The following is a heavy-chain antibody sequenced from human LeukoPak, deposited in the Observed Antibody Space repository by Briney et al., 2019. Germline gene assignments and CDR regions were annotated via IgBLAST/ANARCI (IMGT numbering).Heavy chain of an antibody. D-gene: IGHD3-22*01. J-gene: IGHJ4*02. Sequence: PGGSLILSCAASGFTVSSNYMSWVRQAPGKGLEWVSVIYSGGSTYYADSVKGRFTISRDNSKNTLYLQMNSLRAEDTAVYYCARASYDSSGYRDYWGQGTLVTVSS. V-gene: IGHV3-53*01. CDR3: ARASYDSSGYRDY. CDR1: GFTVSSNY. CDR2: IYSGGST.